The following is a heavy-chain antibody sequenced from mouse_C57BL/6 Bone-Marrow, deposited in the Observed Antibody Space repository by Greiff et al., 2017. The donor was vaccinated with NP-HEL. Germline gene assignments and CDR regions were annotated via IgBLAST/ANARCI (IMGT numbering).Heavy chain of an antibody. CDR1: GYSFTGYY. Sequence: EVQRVESGPELVKPGASVKISCKASGYSFTGYYMNWVKQSPEKSLEWIGEINPSTGGTTYNQKFKAKATLTVDKSSSTAYMQLKSLTSEDSAVYYCARGRGDYWGQGTTLTVSS. CDR2: INPSTGGT. V-gene: IGHV1-42*01. J-gene: IGHJ2*01. CDR3: ARGRGDY.